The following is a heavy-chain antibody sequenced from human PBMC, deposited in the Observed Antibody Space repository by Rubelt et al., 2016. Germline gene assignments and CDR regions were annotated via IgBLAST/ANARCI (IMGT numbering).Heavy chain of an antibody. CDR2: ISAYNGNT. V-gene: IGHV1-18*01. Sequence: QVQLVQSGAEVKKPGASVKVSCKASGYTFTSYGISWVRQAPGQGLEWMGWISAYNGNTNYAQKLQGRVTRHTDTPTGTAYMEVRSLGSDDTAVYYCARERDDYGDYWGQGTLVTVSS. J-gene: IGHJ4*02. CDR3: ARERDDYGDY. CDR1: GYTFTSYG. D-gene: IGHD5-24*01.